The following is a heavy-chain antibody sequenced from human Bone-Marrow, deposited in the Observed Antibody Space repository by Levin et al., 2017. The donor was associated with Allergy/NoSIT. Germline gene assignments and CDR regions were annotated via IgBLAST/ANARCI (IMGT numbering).Heavy chain of an antibody. CDR3: TRDRRDGVNYVDY. J-gene: IGHJ4*02. CDR2: ISYTGIT. Sequence: GSLRLSCTVSGGSITNYYWSWIRQFPGKGLEWIGYISYTGITDYNPSLKSRVTISVDVSKNQFSLKLTSVTAADTAVYYCTRDRRDGVNYVDYWGQGALVTVSS. CDR1: GGSITNYY. V-gene: IGHV4-59*01. D-gene: IGHD5-24*01.